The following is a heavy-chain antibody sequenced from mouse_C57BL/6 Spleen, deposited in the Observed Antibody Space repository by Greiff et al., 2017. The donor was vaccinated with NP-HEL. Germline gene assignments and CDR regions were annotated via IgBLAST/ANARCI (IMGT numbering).Heavy chain of an antibody. D-gene: IGHD2-5*01. CDR1: GFNITDDY. J-gene: IGHJ3*01. V-gene: IGHV14-4*01. CDR2: IDPENGDT. CDR3: TTGSKSAY. Sequence: VQLKQSGAELVRPGASVKLSCTASGFNITDDYMHWVKQRPEQGLEWIGWIDPENGDTKYASKFQGKATITADTSSNTAYLQLSSLTSEDTAVYYCTTGSKSAYWGQGTLVTVSA.